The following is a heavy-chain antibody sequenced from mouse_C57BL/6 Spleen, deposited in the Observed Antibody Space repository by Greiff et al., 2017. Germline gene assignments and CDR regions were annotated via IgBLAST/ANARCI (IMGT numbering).Heavy chain of an antibody. J-gene: IGHJ2*01. CDR1: GFTFSDYG. CDR2: ISSGSSTI. Sequence: EVQRVESGGGLVKPGGSLKLSCAASGFTFSDYGMHWVRQAPEKGLEWVAYISSGSSTIYYADTVKGRFTISRDNAKNTLFLQMTSLRSEDTAMYYCARQLRLNFDYWGQGTTLTVSS. V-gene: IGHV5-17*01. CDR3: ARQLRLNFDY. D-gene: IGHD3-2*02.